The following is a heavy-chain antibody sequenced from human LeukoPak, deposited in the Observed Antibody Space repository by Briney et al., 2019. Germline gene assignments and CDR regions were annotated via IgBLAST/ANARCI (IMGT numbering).Heavy chain of an antibody. J-gene: IGHJ4*02. CDR2: ISRSSSSA. CDR1: GFTFTTYS. D-gene: IGHD1-26*01. V-gene: IGHV3-48*04. Sequence: GGSLRLSCAASGFTFTTYSMIWVRQAPGKGLEWVSYISRSSSSAHYADSVKGRFTNSRDNAKNSLYLQMNRLRAEDTAVYYCTRGSQWELLGSCDYWGQGTLVAVSS. CDR3: TRGSQWELLGSCDY.